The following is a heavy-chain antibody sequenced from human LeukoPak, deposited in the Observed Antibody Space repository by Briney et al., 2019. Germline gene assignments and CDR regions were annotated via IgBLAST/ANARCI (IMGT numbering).Heavy chain of an antibody. Sequence: ASVKVSCKASGYTFTSYYMHWVRQAPGQGLEWMGIINPSGGSTSYAQKFQGRVTMTRDTSTSTVYMELSSLRSEDTAVYYCARDRNPYYDSRRYYFDYWGQGTLVTVSS. D-gene: IGHD3-22*01. J-gene: IGHJ4*02. CDR3: ARDRNPYYDSRRYYFDY. V-gene: IGHV1-46*01. CDR1: GYTFTSYY. CDR2: INPSGGST.